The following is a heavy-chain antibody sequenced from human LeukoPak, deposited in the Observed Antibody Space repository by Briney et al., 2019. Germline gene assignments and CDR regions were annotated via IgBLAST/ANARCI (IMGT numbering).Heavy chain of an antibody. Sequence: ASVKVSCKASGYTFTGNYMHWVRQAPGQGLEWMGWINPNSGGTHYAQKFQGRVTLTRDTSISTAYRDLSTLRSDDTAVYYCAVSDSSSFDYWGQGTLVTVSS. CDR2: INPNSGGT. CDR3: AVSDSSSFDY. J-gene: IGHJ4*02. V-gene: IGHV1-2*02. CDR1: GYTFTGNY. D-gene: IGHD6-6*01.